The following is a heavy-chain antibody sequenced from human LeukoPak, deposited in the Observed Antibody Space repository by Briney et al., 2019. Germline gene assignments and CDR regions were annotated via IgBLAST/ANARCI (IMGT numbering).Heavy chain of an antibody. CDR1: GYTFSSYG. Sequence: GGSLRLSCAASGYTFSSYGMYWARQAPGKGLEWVAVIWYDGSSKYYADSVKGRFTISRDNSKNTLYLQMNSLRAEDTAVYYCARGDDAFDIWGQGTMVTVSS. CDR2: IWYDGSSK. CDR3: ARGDDAFDI. J-gene: IGHJ3*02. V-gene: IGHV3-33*08.